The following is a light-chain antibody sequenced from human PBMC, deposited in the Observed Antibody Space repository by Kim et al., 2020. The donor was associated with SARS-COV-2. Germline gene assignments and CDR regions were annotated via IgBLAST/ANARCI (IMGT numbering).Light chain of an antibody. J-gene: IGLJ2*01. CDR2: DDS. CDR1: NIGSKS. Sequence: PGKTARITCGGNNIGSKSVHWYQQKRGQAPVLVVYDDSDRPSGIPERFSGSNSGNTATLTISRVEAGDKADYYCQVWDSSSDHPGVFGGGTQLTVL. V-gene: IGLV3-21*03. CDR3: QVWDSSSDHPGV.